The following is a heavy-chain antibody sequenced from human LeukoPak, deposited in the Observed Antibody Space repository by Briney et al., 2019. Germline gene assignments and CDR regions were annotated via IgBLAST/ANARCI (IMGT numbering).Heavy chain of an antibody. J-gene: IGHJ2*01. CDR3: ARVRTEWYIDL. V-gene: IGHV3-7*01. D-gene: IGHD2-8*02. Sequence: GGSLRLSCAASGFIFSPYWVTRVRQAPGMGLEWVANMKEDGGEKFYVDSVRGRFTISRDNAKNSVYLQMNSLRVEDTGVYYCARVRTEWYIDLWGRGTLVTVST. CDR1: GFIFSPYW. CDR2: MKEDGGEK.